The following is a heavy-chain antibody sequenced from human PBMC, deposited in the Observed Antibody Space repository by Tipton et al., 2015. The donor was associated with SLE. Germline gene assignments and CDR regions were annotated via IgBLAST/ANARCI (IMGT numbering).Heavy chain of an antibody. CDR3: ARVGIVAD. CDR2: INHSGST. D-gene: IGHD2-2*03. CDR1: GGSISSGGYS. J-gene: IGHJ4*02. V-gene: IGHV4-30-2*01. Sequence: TLSLTCAVSGGSISSGGYSWSWIRQPPGKGLEWIGEINHSGSTNYNLSLKSRVTISVGTSKNQFSLKLSSVTAADTAVYYCARVGIVADWGQGTLVTVSS.